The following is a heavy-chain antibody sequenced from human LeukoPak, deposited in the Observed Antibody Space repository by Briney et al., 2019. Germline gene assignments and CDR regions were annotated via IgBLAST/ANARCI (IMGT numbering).Heavy chain of an antibody. CDR2: IYYSGST. D-gene: IGHD4-17*01. J-gene: IGHJ4*02. CDR1: GGSISSYY. V-gene: IGHV4-59*01. Sequence: SETLSLTCTVSGGSISSYYWSWIRQPPGKGLEWIGYIYYSGSTNYNPSLKSRVTISVGTSKNQFSLKLSSVTAADTAVYYCARVSYGGDYVLFDYWGQGTLVTVSS. CDR3: ARVSYGGDYVLFDY.